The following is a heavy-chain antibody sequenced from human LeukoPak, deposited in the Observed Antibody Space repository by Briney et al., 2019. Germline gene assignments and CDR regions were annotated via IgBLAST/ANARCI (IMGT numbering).Heavy chain of an antibody. CDR3: AGDYTLRSYRFDY. D-gene: IGHD3-10*01. Sequence: SEALSLTWTFSGYSISSYSGSWLRQPPGRGLEWIGYVYYSGSTTYNPSLKSRVTISLDTSKNQFSLKWNAVTAAETAVYYCAGDYTLRSYRFDYWGQGTLVTVSS. CDR2: VYYSGST. V-gene: IGHV4-59*12. CDR1: GYSISSYS. J-gene: IGHJ4*02.